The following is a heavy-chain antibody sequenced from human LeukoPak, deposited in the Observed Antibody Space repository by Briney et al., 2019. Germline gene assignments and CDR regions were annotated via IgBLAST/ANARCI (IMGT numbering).Heavy chain of an antibody. D-gene: IGHD3-10*01. CDR2: ISNDGSYK. Sequence: GRSLRLSCAVSGFTFSTYGMHWVRQAPGKGLEWVAVISNDGSYKDYADSVKGRFTISRDNSMNTLYLQMDSLRPEDTAVYYCAKANAREFDYWGQGTLVTVSS. CDR3: AKANAREFDY. V-gene: IGHV3-30*18. CDR1: GFTFSTYG. J-gene: IGHJ4*02.